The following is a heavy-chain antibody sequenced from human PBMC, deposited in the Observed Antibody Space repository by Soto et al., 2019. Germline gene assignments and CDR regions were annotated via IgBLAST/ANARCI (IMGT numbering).Heavy chain of an antibody. D-gene: IGHD1-26*01. V-gene: IGHV1-8*01. Sequence: ASVKVSCKASGYTFTSYDINWVRQATGQGLEWMGWMNPSSGNTGYAQKFQGRVTMTRNTSISTAYMELSSLRSEDTAVYYCARGGGVGATTFYYYYGMDVWGQGTTVTVSS. CDR2: MNPSSGNT. J-gene: IGHJ6*02. CDR1: GYTFTSYD. CDR3: ARGGGVGATTFYYYYGMDV.